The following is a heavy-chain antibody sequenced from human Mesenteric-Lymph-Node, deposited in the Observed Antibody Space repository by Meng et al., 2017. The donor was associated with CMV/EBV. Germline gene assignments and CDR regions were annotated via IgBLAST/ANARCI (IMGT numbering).Heavy chain of an antibody. CDR1: GVSVTSGAYH. CDR3: AKSRSSTPGIVDD. Sequence: QVQLQESGPGLVKPSETLSLTCIVSGVSVTSGAYHWSRIRQSPGKGLEWIGYIYGTGITIYNPSLKSRVTILLETSKNQFSLKLNSVTTADTAVYYYAKSRSSTPGIVDDWGQGTLVTVSS. V-gene: IGHV4-61*08. CDR2: IYGTGIT. J-gene: IGHJ4*02. D-gene: IGHD2/OR15-2a*01.